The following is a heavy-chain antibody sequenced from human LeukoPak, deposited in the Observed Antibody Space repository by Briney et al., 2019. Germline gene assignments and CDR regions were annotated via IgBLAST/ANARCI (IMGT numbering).Heavy chain of an antibody. V-gene: IGHV4-59*01. Sequence: KPSETLSLTCTVSGGSISSYYWNWIRQPPGKGLEWIGYIFYSGSTNYNPSLKSRVTISVDTSKNQFSLKLSSVTAADTAVYYCAREGTSIEAGDYYYSYHVDVWGRGTTVTVSS. D-gene: IGHD6-13*01. J-gene: IGHJ6*03. CDR1: GGSISSYY. CDR2: IFYSGST. CDR3: AREGTSIEAGDYYYSYHVDV.